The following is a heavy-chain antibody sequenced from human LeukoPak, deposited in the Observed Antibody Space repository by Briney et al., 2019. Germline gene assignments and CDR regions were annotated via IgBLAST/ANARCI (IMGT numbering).Heavy chain of an antibody. V-gene: IGHV1-2*02. J-gene: IGHJ5*02. CDR1: GYTVTGYH. Sequence: ASVKVSCKASGYTVTGYHMHWVRQAPGQGLEWMGWINPNSGGTNYAQKFQGRVTMTRDTSINTAYMELSRLRSDDTAVYYCARKATVTTRWFDPWGQGTLVTASS. CDR2: INPNSGGT. D-gene: IGHD4-17*01. CDR3: ARKATVTTRWFDP.